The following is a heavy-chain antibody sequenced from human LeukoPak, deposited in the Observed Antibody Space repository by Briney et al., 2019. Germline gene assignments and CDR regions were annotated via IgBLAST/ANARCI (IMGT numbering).Heavy chain of an antibody. J-gene: IGHJ4*02. CDR1: GYTLTELS. D-gene: IGHD6-13*01. CDR2: FDPEDGET. CDR3: ATGPYSSSWGDY. V-gene: IGHV1-24*01. Sequence: ASVKVSCKVSGYTLTELSMHWVRQAPGKGLEWMGGFDPEDGETIYAQKFQGRGTMTEDTSTDTAYMELSSLRSEDTAVYYCATGPYSSSWGDYWGQGTLVTVSS.